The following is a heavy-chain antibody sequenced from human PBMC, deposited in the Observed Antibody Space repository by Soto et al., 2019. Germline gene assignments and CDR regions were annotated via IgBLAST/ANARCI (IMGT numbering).Heavy chain of an antibody. CDR2: SNAGNGNT. J-gene: IGHJ4*02. CDR3: ARGDIVLLLYALYFDY. V-gene: IGHV1-3*01. CDR1: GYTFTSYA. D-gene: IGHD2-8*01. Sequence: QVQLVQSGAEVKKPGASVKDSCKASGYTFTSYAMHWVRQAPGQRLEWMGWSNAGNGNTKYSQKFQGRVTITRDTSASTAYMELSSLRSEDTAVNNCARGDIVLLLYALYFDYWGQGHLVTVSS.